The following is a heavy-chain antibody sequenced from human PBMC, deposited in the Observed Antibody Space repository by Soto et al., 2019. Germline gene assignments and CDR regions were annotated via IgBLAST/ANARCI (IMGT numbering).Heavy chain of an antibody. CDR2: ISSGSSNI. CDR3: ASATVVAATFDV. V-gene: IGHV3-21*01. J-gene: IGHJ4*02. CDR1: GFAFRSYN. Sequence: GGSLRLSCAASGFAFRSYNMNWVRQAPGKGLEWVASISSGSSNIYYADSVKGRFTISRDNAKNSLFLQMDSLRAEDSAVYYCASATVVAATFDVWGQGTPVTVYS. D-gene: IGHD2-15*01.